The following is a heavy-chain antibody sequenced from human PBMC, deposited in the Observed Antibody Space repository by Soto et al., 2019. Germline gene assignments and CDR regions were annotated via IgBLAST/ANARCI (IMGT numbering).Heavy chain of an antibody. CDR2: INPNSGGT. Sequence: ASVKVSCKASGYTFTGYYMHWVRQAPGQGLEWMGWINPNSGGTNYAQKFQGWVTMTRDTSISTAYMELSRLRSDDTAGYYCAGVRIAAAGPAYGMDVWGQGTTVTVSS. V-gene: IGHV1-2*04. D-gene: IGHD6-13*01. CDR3: AGVRIAAAGPAYGMDV. CDR1: GYTFTGYY. J-gene: IGHJ6*02.